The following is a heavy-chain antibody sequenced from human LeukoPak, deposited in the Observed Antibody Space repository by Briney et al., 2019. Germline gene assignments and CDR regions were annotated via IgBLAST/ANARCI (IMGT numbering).Heavy chain of an antibody. J-gene: IGHJ6*03. CDR1: GFTFSSYS. Sequence: GGSLRLSCAASGFTFSSYSMNWVRQAPGKGLEWVSYISSSSSTIYYADSVKGRSTISRDNAKNSLYLQMNSLRAEDTAVYYCARDLSGENSYYYYYYMDVWGKGTTVTVSS. D-gene: IGHD3-10*01. V-gene: IGHV3-48*01. CDR2: ISSSSSTI. CDR3: ARDLSGENSYYYYYYMDV.